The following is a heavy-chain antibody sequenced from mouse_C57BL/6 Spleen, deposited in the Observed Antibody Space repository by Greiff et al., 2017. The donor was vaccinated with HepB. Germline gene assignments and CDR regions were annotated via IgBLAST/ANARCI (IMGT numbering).Heavy chain of an antibody. CDR2: ISSGSSTI. Sequence: DVHLVESGGGLVKPGGSLKLSCAASGFTFSDYGMHWVRQAPEKGLEWVAYISSGSSTIYYADTVKGRFTISRDNAKNTLFLQMTSLRSEDTAMYYCASPYYYVSSAWFAYWGQGTLVTVSA. CDR3: ASPYYYVSSAWFAY. D-gene: IGHD1-1*01. J-gene: IGHJ3*01. CDR1: GFTFSDYG. V-gene: IGHV5-17*01.